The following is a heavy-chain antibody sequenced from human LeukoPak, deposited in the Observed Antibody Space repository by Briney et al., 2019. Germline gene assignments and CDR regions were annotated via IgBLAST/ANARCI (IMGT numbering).Heavy chain of an antibody. J-gene: IGHJ4*02. CDR1: GFTFSSYS. Sequence: PGGSLRLSCAASGFTFSSYSMNWVRQAPGKGLEWVSSISSSSSYIYYADSVKGRFTTSRDNAKNSLYLQMNSLRAEDTAVYYCAREGWQQLAPFDYWGQGTLVTVSS. CDR2: ISSSSSYI. CDR3: AREGWQQLAPFDY. D-gene: IGHD6-13*01. V-gene: IGHV3-21*01.